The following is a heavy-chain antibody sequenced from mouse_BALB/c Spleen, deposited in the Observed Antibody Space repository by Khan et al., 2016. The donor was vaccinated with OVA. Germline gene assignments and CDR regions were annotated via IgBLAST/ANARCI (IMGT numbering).Heavy chain of an antibody. CDR1: GYTFTSYW. V-gene: IGHV1-7*01. CDR3: TNHGSSSAWFTY. J-gene: IGHJ3*01. D-gene: IGHD1-1*01. Sequence: VQLQQSGAELAKPGASVKMSCKASGYTFTSYWMHWVKQRPGQGLEWIGYINPSTDYTEYNQKFKDKATLTADKSSSTAYMQLTSLTSEASAVYYCTNHGSSSAWFTYWGQGTLVTVSA. CDR2: INPSTDYT.